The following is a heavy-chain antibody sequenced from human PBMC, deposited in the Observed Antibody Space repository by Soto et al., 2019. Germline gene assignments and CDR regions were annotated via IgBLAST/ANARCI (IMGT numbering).Heavy chain of an antibody. CDR1: GGSFSGYY. V-gene: IGHV4-34*01. J-gene: IGHJ5*02. D-gene: IGHD2-15*01. Sequence: PSATLSLTCAVYGGSFSGYYWSWIRQPPGKGLEWIGEINHSGSTNYNPSLKSRVTISVDTSKNQFSLMLSSVTAADTAVYYCARDLVLVVVAATPLGNWFDPWGQGTLVTVSS. CDR3: ARDLVLVVVAATPLGNWFDP. CDR2: INHSGST.